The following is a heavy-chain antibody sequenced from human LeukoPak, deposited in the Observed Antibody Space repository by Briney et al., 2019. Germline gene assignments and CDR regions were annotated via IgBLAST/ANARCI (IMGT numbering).Heavy chain of an antibody. J-gene: IGHJ5*02. V-gene: IGHV4-34*03. D-gene: IGHD1-26*01. CDR2: INHSGST. CDR3: LKSSGNYFDP. CDR1: GGSFSGYY. Sequence: SETLSLTCAVYGGSFSGYYWSWIRQPPGKGLEWIGEINHSGSTNYNPSLKSRVTISLDTSRNQFSLKLTSVTAADTAVYYCLKSSGNYFDPWGQGTLVTVSS.